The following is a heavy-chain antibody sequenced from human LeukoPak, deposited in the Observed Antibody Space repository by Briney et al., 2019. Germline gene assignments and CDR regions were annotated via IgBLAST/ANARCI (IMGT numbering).Heavy chain of an antibody. Sequence: GRSLRLSCAASGFSFSSYGMHWVRQAPGKGLEWVAVISYDGRNKYSADSVKGRFTISRDNSKNTLYLQMNSLRAEDTAVYYCAKCPTYYDILTGYFDYWGQGTLVTVSS. CDR1: GFSFSSYG. D-gene: IGHD3-9*01. CDR2: ISYDGRNK. V-gene: IGHV3-30*18. CDR3: AKCPTYYDILTGYFDY. J-gene: IGHJ4*02.